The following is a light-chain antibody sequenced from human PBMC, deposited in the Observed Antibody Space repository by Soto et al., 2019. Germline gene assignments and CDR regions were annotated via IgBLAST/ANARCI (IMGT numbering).Light chain of an antibody. CDR2: GAS. CDR3: HQYGSSSWT. V-gene: IGKV3-20*01. CDR1: QSVSSSY. Sequence: EIVLTQSPGTLSLSPGERATLSCRASQSVSSSYLAWYQQKPGQAPRLLIYGASSRATGVPDRFSGSGSGTGFTLTISRLEPEDFAVYYCHQYGSSSWTSGQGTKVDIK. J-gene: IGKJ1*01.